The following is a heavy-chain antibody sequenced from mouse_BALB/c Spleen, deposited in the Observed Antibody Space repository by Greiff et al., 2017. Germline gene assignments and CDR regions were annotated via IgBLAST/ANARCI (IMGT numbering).Heavy chain of an antibody. Sequence: QVQLKQPGAELVKPGASVKLSCKASGYTFTSYWMHWVKQRPGQGLEWIGEINPSNGRTNYNEKFKSKATLTVDKSSSTAYMQLSSLTSEDSAVYYCADDGYPAWFAYWGQGTLVTVSA. CDR1: GYTFTSYW. CDR3: ADDGYPAWFAY. CDR2: INPSNGRT. J-gene: IGHJ3*01. V-gene: IGHV1S81*02. D-gene: IGHD2-3*01.